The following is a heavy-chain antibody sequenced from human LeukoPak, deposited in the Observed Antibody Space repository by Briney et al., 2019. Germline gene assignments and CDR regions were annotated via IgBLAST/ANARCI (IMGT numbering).Heavy chain of an antibody. CDR2: INHSGST. J-gene: IGHJ1*01. Sequence: PSETLSLTCAVYGGSFSGYYWSWIRQPPGKGLEWIGEINHSGSTNYNPSLKSRVTISVDTSKNRFSLKLSSVTAADTAVYYCARVGIQLWLRVYFQHWGQGTLVTVSS. CDR3: ARVGIQLWLRVYFQH. V-gene: IGHV4-34*01. CDR1: GGSFSGYY. D-gene: IGHD5-18*01.